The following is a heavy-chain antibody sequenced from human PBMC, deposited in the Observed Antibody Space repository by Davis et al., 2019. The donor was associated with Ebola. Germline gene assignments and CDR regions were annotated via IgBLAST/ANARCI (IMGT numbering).Heavy chain of an antibody. CDR1: GFTFSSYS. Sequence: GESLKISCAASGFTFSSYSMNWVRQAPGKGLEWVSYISSSSSTIYYADSVKGRFTISRDNAKNSLYLQMNSLRDEDTAVYYCARGGARWGRGSAAGTGDYWGQGTLVTVSS. V-gene: IGHV3-48*02. J-gene: IGHJ4*02. CDR2: ISSSSSTI. CDR3: ARGGARWGRGSAAGTGDY. D-gene: IGHD6-13*01.